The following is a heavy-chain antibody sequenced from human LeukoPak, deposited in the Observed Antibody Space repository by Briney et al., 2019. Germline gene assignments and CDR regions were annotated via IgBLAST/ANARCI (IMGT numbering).Heavy chain of an antibody. CDR1: GGSFSSYY. J-gene: IGHJ6*02. V-gene: IGHV4-59*08. Sequence: SETLSLTCAVYGGSFSSYYWSWIRQPPGKGLEWIGYIYYSGSTNYNPSLKSRVTISVDTSKNQFSLKLSSVTAADTAVYYCARHEVSDYDFWSGYRDYYYGMDVWGQGTTVTVSS. D-gene: IGHD3-3*01. CDR2: IYYSGST. CDR3: ARHEVSDYDFWSGYRDYYYGMDV.